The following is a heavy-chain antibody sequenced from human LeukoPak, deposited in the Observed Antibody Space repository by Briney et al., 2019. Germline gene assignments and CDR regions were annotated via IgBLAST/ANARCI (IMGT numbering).Heavy chain of an antibody. D-gene: IGHD1-1*01. J-gene: IGHJ6*03. CDR1: GYTFTGYY. V-gene: IGHV1-2*02. CDR3: ARIGTRTPLLDAPVPCYMDV. Sequence: ASVKVSCKASGYTFTGYYIHWVRQAPGQGLEWMGWINPNNGGTNYAQKFQGRVTMTTDTSTSTAYMELRSLRSDDTAVYYCARIGTRTPLLDAPVPCYMDVWGKGTTVTVSS. CDR2: INPNNGGT.